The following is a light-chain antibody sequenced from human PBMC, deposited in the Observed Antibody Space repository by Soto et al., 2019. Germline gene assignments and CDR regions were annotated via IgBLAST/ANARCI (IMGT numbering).Light chain of an antibody. CDR3: QQRRNWPPLT. CDR2: DAS. Sequence: EIVLTQSPATLSLSPGERATLSCRASQSVSNYLAWFQQKPGQAPRLLIYDASNRATGIPARFRGSGSGTDFTLTISSLEPEDFAVYYCQQRRNWPPLTFGGGTKVEIK. V-gene: IGKV3-11*01. CDR1: QSVSNY. J-gene: IGKJ4*01.